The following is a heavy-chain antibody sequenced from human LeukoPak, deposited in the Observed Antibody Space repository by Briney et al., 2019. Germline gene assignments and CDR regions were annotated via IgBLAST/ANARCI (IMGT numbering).Heavy chain of an antibody. J-gene: IGHJ4*02. CDR2: ISPDGSTT. V-gene: IGHV3-74*01. D-gene: IGHD3-3*01. Sequence: GGFLRLSCAASGFTFSSYWMHWVRQAPGKGLVWVSRISPDGSTTGHADSVKGRFTTSRDNAKNTLFLQMNSLRAEDTAVYYCTRDFDFSSAIWGQGTLVTVSS. CDR1: GFTFSSYW. CDR3: TRDFDFSSAI.